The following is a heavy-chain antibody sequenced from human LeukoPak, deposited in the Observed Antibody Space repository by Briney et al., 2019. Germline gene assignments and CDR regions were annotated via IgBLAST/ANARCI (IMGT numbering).Heavy chain of an antibody. Sequence: SETLSLTCTVSGGSISSYYWSWIRQPPGKGLEWIGEINHSGSTNYNPSLKSRVTISVDTSKNQFSLKLSSVTAADTAVYYCARFGSGWYYFDHWGQGTLVTVSS. V-gene: IGHV4-34*01. CDR1: GGSISSYY. CDR3: ARFGSGWYYFDH. D-gene: IGHD6-19*01. CDR2: INHSGST. J-gene: IGHJ4*02.